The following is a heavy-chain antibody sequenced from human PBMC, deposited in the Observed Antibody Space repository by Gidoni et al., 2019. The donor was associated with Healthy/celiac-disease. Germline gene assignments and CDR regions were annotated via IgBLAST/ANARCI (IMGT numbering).Heavy chain of an antibody. V-gene: IGHV3-7*01. CDR3: ARGTGYCSGGSCYSIDYFDY. D-gene: IGHD2-15*01. CDR2: IKQDGSEK. J-gene: IGHJ4*02. CDR1: GFTFSSYG. Sequence: EVQLVESGEGLVQPGGSLRLSCAAAGFTFSSYGMSWARQAPGKGLGLVATIKQDGSEKYYVDSVKGRFTISRDNAKNSLYLQMNSLRAEDTAVYYCARGTGYCSGGSCYSIDYFDYWGQGTLVTVSS.